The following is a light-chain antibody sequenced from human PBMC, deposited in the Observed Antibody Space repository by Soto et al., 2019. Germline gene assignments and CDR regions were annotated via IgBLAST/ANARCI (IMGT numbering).Light chain of an antibody. V-gene: IGKV3-15*01. Sequence: EIVMTQSPATLSVSPGERATLSCRASQSVSSNLAWYQQKPGQAPRLLIYGASTRTTGIPARFSGSVSGTGFTLTISSLQSEDFAVYYCQQYNNWTPMAFGQGTKVEIK. J-gene: IGKJ1*01. CDR2: GAS. CDR1: QSVSSN. CDR3: QQYNNWTPMA.